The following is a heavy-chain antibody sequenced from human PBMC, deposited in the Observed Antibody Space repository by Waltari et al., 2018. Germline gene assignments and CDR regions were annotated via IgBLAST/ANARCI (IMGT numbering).Heavy chain of an antibody. Sequence: QVQLVQSGAEVKKPGASVKVSCKASGYTFTGYYMHWVRQAPGQGLEWMGWINPNSVGTNYAQKFQGRVTMTRDTSISTAYMELSRLRSDDTAVYYCAREALDCSGGSCYSQFDYWGQGTLVTVSS. CDR3: AREALDCSGGSCYSQFDY. D-gene: IGHD2-15*01. CDR1: GYTFTGYY. CDR2: INPNSVGT. V-gene: IGHV1-2*02. J-gene: IGHJ4*02.